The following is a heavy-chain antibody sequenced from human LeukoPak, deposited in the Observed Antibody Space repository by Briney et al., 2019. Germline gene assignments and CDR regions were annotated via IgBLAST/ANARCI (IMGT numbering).Heavy chain of an antibody. CDR1: GGSISSYY. J-gene: IGHJ4*02. D-gene: IGHD2-2*03. V-gene: IGHV4-59*01. CDR2: IYYSGST. Sequence: PSETLSLTCTVSGGSISSYYWGWIRQPPGKGLEWIGYIYYSGSTKYNPSLKSRVTISVDTSKNQFSLKMSSVTAADTAVYYCARDVDTVLVDWGQGTLVTVSS. CDR3: ARDVDTVLVD.